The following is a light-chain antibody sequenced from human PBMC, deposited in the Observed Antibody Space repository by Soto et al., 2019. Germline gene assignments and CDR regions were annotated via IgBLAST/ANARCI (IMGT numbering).Light chain of an antibody. CDR1: WTISPW. J-gene: IGKJ1*01. V-gene: IGKV1-5*03. CDR2: AXS. CDR3: QHYNSYSEA. Sequence: IHMTQSPSTLAGSLGDRVTYPXRASWTISPWFARYQQKRGXAPKXXXDAXSTLNSGVPSRLSGSGSGTEFTLPISSLQPDDFATYYCQHYNSYSEAFGQGTKVDIK.